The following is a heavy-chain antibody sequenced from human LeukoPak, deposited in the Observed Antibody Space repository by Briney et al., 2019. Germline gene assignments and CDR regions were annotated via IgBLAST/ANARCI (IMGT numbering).Heavy chain of an antibody. Sequence: GGSLRLSCAASGFTFSSYAMHWVRQAPGKGLEYVSAISSNGGSTYYANSVKGRFTISRDNSKNTLFLQMGSLRAEDVAVYYCARGGSIAARPIDYWGQGTLVTVSS. CDR3: ARGGSIAARPIDY. J-gene: IGHJ4*02. CDR1: GFTFSSYA. CDR2: ISSNGGST. D-gene: IGHD6-6*01. V-gene: IGHV3-64*01.